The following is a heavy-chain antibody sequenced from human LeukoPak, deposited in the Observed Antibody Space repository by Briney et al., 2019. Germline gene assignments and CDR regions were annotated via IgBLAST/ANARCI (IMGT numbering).Heavy chain of an antibody. CDR2: IYYSGST. CDR1: GGSISSGDYY. CDR3: ARGDSMVRGGRSDY. Sequence: SQTLSLTCTVSGGSISSGDYYWRWIRQPPGKGLEWIGYIYYSGSTYYNPSLKSPVTLSVATYKHQYSLKLSSVTAADTAVYYCARGDSMVRGGRSDYWGQGTLVTVSS. V-gene: IGHV4-30-4*01. J-gene: IGHJ4*02. D-gene: IGHD3-10*01.